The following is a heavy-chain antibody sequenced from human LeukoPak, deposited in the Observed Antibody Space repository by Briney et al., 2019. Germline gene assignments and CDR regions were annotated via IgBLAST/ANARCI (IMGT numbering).Heavy chain of an antibody. Sequence: ASVKVSCKASGYIFTSYGITWVRQAPGQGLEWMGWISTYNGDTNYAQNLQGRVTMSTDTSTSTAYMELRSLRFDDTAIYYCAKDWHILTGRNCFDPWGQGTLVTVSS. CDR2: ISTYNGDT. CDR1: GYIFTSYG. J-gene: IGHJ5*02. V-gene: IGHV1-18*01. CDR3: AKDWHILTGRNCFDP. D-gene: IGHD3-9*01.